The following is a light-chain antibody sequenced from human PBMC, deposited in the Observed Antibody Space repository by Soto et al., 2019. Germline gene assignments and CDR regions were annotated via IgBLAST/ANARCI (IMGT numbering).Light chain of an antibody. V-gene: IGKV3-20*01. Sequence: EIVLTQSPGTLSLSPGERATLSCRAGQSVTSNYVAWYQQKHGQAPRLLIYGASYRATDIPDRFSGSGSGTDFTLTISRLEAEDFAVYYCQQYGTSPYTFGQGNKLEIK. CDR2: GAS. J-gene: IGKJ2*01. CDR1: QSVTSNY. CDR3: QQYGTSPYT.